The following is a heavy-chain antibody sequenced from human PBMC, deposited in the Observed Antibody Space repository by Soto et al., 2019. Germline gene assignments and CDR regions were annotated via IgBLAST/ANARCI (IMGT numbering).Heavy chain of an antibody. V-gene: IGHV1-69*01. CDR2: IIPIFGTA. CDR1: GGTFSTYA. D-gene: IGHD3-3*01. J-gene: IGHJ3*02. CDR3: AREIFGVIISGGRDAFDI. Sequence: QVQLVQSGAEVKKPGSSVKVSCKASGGTFSTYAISWVRQAPGQGLEWMGGIIPIFGTAKYAQKFQGRVTLTADESTRTAYMELSSLRSEDTAVYYCAREIFGVIISGGRDAFDIWGQGTMVTVSS.